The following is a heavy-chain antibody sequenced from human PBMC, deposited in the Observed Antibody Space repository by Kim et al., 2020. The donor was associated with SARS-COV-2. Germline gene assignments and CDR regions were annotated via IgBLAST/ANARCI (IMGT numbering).Heavy chain of an antibody. CDR3: ARDHFCSGGSCYESENDAFDI. Sequence: SETLSLTCTVSGGSISSSSYYWGWIRQPPGKGLEWIGSIYYSGSTYYNPSLKSRVTISVDTSKNQFSLKLSSVTAADTAVYYCARDHFCSGGSCYESENDAFDIWGQGTMVTVSS. V-gene: IGHV4-39*07. CDR1: GGSISSSSYY. CDR2: IYYSGST. J-gene: IGHJ3*02. D-gene: IGHD2-15*01.